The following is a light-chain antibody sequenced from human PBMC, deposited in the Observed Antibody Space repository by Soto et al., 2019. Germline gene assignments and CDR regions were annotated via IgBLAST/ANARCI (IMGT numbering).Light chain of an antibody. Sequence: QLVLTQSPSASASLGASVKLTCTLSRGHRSYAIAWHQQQPEKGPRYLMKLSSDGSHSKGDGIPDRFSGSSSGAERYLTISSLQSEDEADYYCQTWDTGARVVFGGRTKLTVL. CDR1: RGHRSYA. CDR3: QTWDTGARVV. V-gene: IGLV4-69*01. J-gene: IGLJ2*01. CDR2: LSSDGSH.